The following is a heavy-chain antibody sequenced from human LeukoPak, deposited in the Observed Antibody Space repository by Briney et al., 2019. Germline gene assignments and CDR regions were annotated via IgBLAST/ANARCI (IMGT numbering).Heavy chain of an antibody. CDR3: VRGGVDY. Sequence: PGGSLRLSCAASGFTFSSYWIHWVRQAPGKGLVWVSRINGDGGSTDYADSVKGRFTISRDNAKNTLYLQMNSLRVEDTAVYYCVRGGVDYWGQGTLVTVSS. D-gene: IGHD3-16*01. J-gene: IGHJ4*02. V-gene: IGHV3-74*01. CDR1: GFTFSSYW. CDR2: INGDGGST.